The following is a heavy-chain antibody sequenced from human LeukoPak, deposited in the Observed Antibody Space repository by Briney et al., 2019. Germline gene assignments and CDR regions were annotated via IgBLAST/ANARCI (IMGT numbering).Heavy chain of an antibody. V-gene: IGHV1-69*05. D-gene: IGHD3-3*01. CDR3: ASHFDFWSGYYFDY. J-gene: IGHJ4*02. CDR2: IIPIFGTA. Sequence: SVKVSCKASGGTFSSYAISWVRQAPGQGLEWMGGIIPIFGTANYAQKFQGRVTITTDESTSTAYMELSSLRSEDTAVYYCASHFDFWSGYYFDYWGQGTLVTVSS. CDR1: GGTFSSYA.